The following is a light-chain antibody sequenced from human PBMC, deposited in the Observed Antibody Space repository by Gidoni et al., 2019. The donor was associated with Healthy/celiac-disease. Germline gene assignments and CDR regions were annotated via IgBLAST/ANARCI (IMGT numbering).Light chain of an antibody. Sequence: EIVFTQSPGTLSLSPGERATLSGRARQSVSSSYLAWYQQQPGQAPRLLIYGASSRATGIPYRFSGSVSGTDFPLTISRLEPEDFAVYYCQQYGSSPQTFGQGTKVEIK. CDR2: GAS. J-gene: IGKJ1*01. CDR1: QSVSSSY. V-gene: IGKV3-20*01. CDR3: QQYGSSPQT.